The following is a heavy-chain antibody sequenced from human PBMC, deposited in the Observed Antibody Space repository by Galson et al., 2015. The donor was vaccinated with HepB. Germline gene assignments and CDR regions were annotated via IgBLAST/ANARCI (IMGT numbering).Heavy chain of an antibody. CDR3: ARDLPYYDSSGPDDY. CDR2: IDPSGGST. D-gene: IGHD3-22*01. V-gene: IGHV1-46*03. Sequence: SVKVSCKASGYTFTSYYMHWVRQAPGQGLEWMGIIDPSGGSTSYAQKFQGRVTMTRDTSTSTVYMELSSLRSEDTAVYYCARDLPYYDSSGPDDYWGQGTLVTVSS. J-gene: IGHJ4*02. CDR1: GYTFTSYY.